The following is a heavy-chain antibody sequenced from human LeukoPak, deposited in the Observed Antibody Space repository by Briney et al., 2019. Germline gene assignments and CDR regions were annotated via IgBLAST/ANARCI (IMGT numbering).Heavy chain of an antibody. Sequence: GSLRLSCAASGFTFSSYDMHWVRQATGKGLEWVSAIGAAGDTYYPGSVKGRFTISRENAKNSMYLQMNSLRDGDTAVYYCARGDSSYYYMDVWGKGTTVTVSS. J-gene: IGHJ6*03. CDR1: GFTFSSYD. CDR2: IGAAGDT. CDR3: ARGDSSYYYMDV. V-gene: IGHV3-13*01. D-gene: IGHD3-22*01.